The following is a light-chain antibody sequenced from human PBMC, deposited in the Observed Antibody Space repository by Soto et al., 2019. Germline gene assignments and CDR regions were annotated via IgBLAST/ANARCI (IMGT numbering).Light chain of an antibody. CDR3: IQHNSYPWT. V-gene: IGKV1-5*01. J-gene: IGKJ1*01. CDR2: AAS. CDR1: QSISSW. Sequence: IQMTQSPSTLSASIGDRVTITCRASQSISSWLAWYQQKPGKAPKRLIHAASSLQSGVPSRFSGSGSGTEFTLTIRSLQPEDFATYYCIQHNSYPWTFGQGTKVDIK.